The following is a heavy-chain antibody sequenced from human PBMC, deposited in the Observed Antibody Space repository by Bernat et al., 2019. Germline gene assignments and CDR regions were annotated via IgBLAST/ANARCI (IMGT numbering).Heavy chain of an antibody. CDR1: GFTFSSYW. J-gene: IGHJ6*03. V-gene: IGHV3-74*01. CDR3: ARDPGAYYYYMDV. D-gene: IGHD4/OR15-4a*01. CDR2: INSDGSST. Sequence: EVQLVESGGGLVQPGGSLRLSCAASGFTFSSYWMHWVRQAPGKGLVWVSRINSDGSSTSYAESVMGRYTITRDNAKKTLYLKMNSLGAEDTAVYCCARDPGAYYYYMDVWGKGTTVTVSS.